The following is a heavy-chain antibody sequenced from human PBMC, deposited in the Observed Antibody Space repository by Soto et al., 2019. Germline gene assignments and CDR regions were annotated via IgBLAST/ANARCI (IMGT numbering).Heavy chain of an antibody. CDR3: ARESIAVAGIFDY. CDR1: GGSISSYY. V-gene: IGHV4-59*01. CDR2: IYYSGST. D-gene: IGHD6-19*01. J-gene: IGHJ4*02. Sequence: KPSETLSLTCTVSGGSISSYYLSWIRQPPGKGLEWIGYIYYSGSTNYNPSLKSRVTISVDTSKNQFSLKLSSVTAADTAVYYCARESIAVAGIFDYWGQGTLVTVYS.